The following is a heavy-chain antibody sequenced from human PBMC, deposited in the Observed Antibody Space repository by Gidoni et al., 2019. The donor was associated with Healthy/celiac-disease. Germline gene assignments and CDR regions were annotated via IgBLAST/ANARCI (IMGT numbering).Heavy chain of an antibody. D-gene: IGHD1-26*01. CDR3: AREDSGGAFDI. CDR1: GFTFSSYA. CDR2: ISYDGSNK. J-gene: IGHJ3*02. Sequence: QVQLVESGGGVVQPGGSLRLSCAASGFTFSSYAMHWVRQAPGKGLEWVAVISYDGSNKYYADSVKGRFTISRDNSKNTLYLQMNSLRAEDTAVYYCAREDSGGAFDIWGQGTMVTVSS. V-gene: IGHV3-30-3*01.